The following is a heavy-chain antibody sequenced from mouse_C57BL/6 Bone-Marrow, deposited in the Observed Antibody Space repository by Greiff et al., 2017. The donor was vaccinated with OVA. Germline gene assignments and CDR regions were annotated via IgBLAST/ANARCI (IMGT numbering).Heavy chain of an antibody. D-gene: IGHD1-1*01. J-gene: IGHJ4*01. CDR3: ARGCTTVVRDYYAMDY. CDR1: GYTFTSYW. CDR2: IDPSDSYT. V-gene: IGHV1-59*01. Sequence: QVQLQQPGAELVRPGTSVKLSCKASGYTFTSYWMHWVKQRPGQGLEWIGVIDPSDSYTNYNQKFKGKATLTVDTSSSTAYMQLSSLTSEDSAVYYCARGCTTVVRDYYAMDYWGQGTSVTVSS.